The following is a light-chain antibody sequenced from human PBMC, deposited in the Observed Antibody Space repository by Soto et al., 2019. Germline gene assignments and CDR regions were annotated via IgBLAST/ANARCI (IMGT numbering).Light chain of an antibody. J-gene: IGKJ1*01. V-gene: IGKV2-30*01. CDR3: MQGTLWPPM. Sequence: DVVMTQSPLSLPVTLGQPASISCRSSQSLVYSDGIAYLNWFHQRPGQSPRRLIYRASNRDSGVPDRFSGSGSGTDFTLKISRVEGEDVGVSDCMQGTLWPPMFGPGTKVEIK. CDR2: RAS. CDR1: QSLVYSDGIAY.